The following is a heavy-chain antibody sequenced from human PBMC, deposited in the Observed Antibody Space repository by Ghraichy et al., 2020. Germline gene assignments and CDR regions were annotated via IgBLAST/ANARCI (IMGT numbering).Heavy chain of an antibody. Sequence: SETLSLTCTVSGGSISSGGYYWSWIRQHPGKGLEWIGYIYYSGSTYYNPSLKSRVTISVDTSKNQFSLKLSSVTAADTAVYYCAREPFGWDILTGPRKKYYYYGMDVWGQGTTVTVSS. D-gene: IGHD3-9*01. CDR1: GGSISSGGYY. V-gene: IGHV4-31*03. CDR3: AREPFGWDILTGPRKKYYYYGMDV. J-gene: IGHJ6*02. CDR2: IYYSGST.